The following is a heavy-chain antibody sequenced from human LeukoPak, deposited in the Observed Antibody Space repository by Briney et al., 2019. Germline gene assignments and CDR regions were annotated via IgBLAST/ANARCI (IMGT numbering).Heavy chain of an antibody. D-gene: IGHD3-22*01. CDR1: GGSVSSSNYY. CDR3: AREPYYYDSSGYSN. CDR2: IYYSGST. Sequence: SETLSLTCTVSGGSVSSSNYYWSWIRQPPGKGLEWIGYIYYSGSTNYNPSLKSRITISADTSKNQFSLKLSSVTAADTAVYYCAREPYYYDSSGYSNWGQGTLVTVSS. V-gene: IGHV4-61*01. J-gene: IGHJ4*02.